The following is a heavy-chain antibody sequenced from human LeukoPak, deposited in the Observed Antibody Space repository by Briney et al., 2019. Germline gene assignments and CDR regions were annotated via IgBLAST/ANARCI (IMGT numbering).Heavy chain of an antibody. V-gene: IGHV3-74*01. CDR3: ATKQWLAPPPDS. CDR1: GFTFSKYW. Sequence: GVSLRLSCAASGFTFSKYWMLWLRQAPGKGLESVSRINTDGTVTTYADSVKGRFTVSRDNDDNTMFLQMNSVRDEDTAVYYCATKQWLAPPPDSWGQGTPVTVSS. D-gene: IGHD6-19*01. CDR2: INTDGTVT. J-gene: IGHJ4*02.